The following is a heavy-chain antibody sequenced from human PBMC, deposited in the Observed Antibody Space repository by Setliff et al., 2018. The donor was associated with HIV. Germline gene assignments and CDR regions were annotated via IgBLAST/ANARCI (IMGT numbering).Heavy chain of an antibody. CDR2: INHSGST. CDR1: GGSISSGSYY. J-gene: IGHJ6*03. V-gene: IGHV4-39*07. Sequence: SETLSLTCTVSGGSISSGSYYWSWIRQSPGKGLEWIGEINHSGSTKYNPSLKSRVTISVDTSKNQFSLKLSSVTAADTAVYYCARGTAYYNFWSGYSQDYYYYMDVWGKGTTVTVSS. D-gene: IGHD3-3*01. CDR3: ARGTAYYNFWSGYSQDYYYYMDV.